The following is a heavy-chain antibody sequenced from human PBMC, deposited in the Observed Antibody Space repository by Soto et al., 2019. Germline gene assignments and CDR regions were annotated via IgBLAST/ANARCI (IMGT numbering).Heavy chain of an antibody. J-gene: IGHJ2*01. CDR1: GFTFSGSA. CDR3: TRRDYFDL. V-gene: IGHV3-73*01. Sequence: PGGSLRLSCAGSGFTFSGSAMHWVRQASGKGLEWVGRIRSKVNSYATAYAASVNGRFTISRDDSKNAAYLQMNSLKTEDTAVYYCTRRDYFDLWGRGTLVTVSS. CDR2: IRSKVNSYAT.